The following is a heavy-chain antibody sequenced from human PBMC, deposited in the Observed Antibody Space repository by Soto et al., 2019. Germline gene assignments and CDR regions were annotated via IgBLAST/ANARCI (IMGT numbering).Heavy chain of an antibody. Sequence: VGSLRLSCAASGFTFSDYYMNWIRQAPGKGLEWVSYISSSGTTIYYADSVKGRFTISRDNAKNSLFLQMNSLRAEDTALYYCARGHSIFYGMDVWGQGTMVTAP. D-gene: IGHD2-21*01. V-gene: IGHV3-11*01. CDR1: GFTFSDYY. CDR3: ARGHSIFYGMDV. CDR2: ISSSGTTI. J-gene: IGHJ6*02.